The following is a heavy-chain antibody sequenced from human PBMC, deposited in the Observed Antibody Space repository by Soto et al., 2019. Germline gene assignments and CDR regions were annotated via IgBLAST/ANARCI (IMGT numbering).Heavy chain of an antibody. CDR1: GFTFDDYT. J-gene: IGHJ6*02. V-gene: IGHV3-43*01. CDR2: ISWDGGST. D-gene: IGHD6-13*01. Sequence: EVQLVESGGVVVQPGGSLRLSCAASGFTFDDYTMHWVRQAPGKGLEWVSLISWDGGSTYYADSVKGRFTISRDNSKNSLYLQMNSLRTEDTALYYCAGSWYGRYYYYYVMDVWGQGTTVTVSS. CDR3: AGSWYGRYYYYYVMDV.